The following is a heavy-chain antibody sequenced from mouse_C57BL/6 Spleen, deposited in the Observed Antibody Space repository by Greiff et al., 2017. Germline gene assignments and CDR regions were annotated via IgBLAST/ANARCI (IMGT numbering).Heavy chain of an antibody. CDR2: IWSDGST. Sequence: VMLVESGPGLVAPSQSLSITCTVSGFSLTSYGVHWVRQPPGKGLEWLVVIWSDGSTTYNSALKSRLSISKDNSKSQVFLKMNSRQTDDTAMYYCARHGFLTGAMDYWGQGTSVTVSS. CDR1: GFSLTSYG. J-gene: IGHJ4*01. CDR3: ARHGFLTGAMDY. V-gene: IGHV2-6-1*01.